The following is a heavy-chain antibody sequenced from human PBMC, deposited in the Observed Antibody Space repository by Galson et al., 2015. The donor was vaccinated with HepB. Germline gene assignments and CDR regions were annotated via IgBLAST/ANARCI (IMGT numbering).Heavy chain of an antibody. Sequence: SLRLSCAASGFTFSSYAMSWVRQAPGRGLEWVSAISGSGGSTYYADSVKGRFTISRDNSKNTLYLQMNGLRAEDTAVYYCARAPLYYDSSGYCSFDYWGQGTLVTVSS. CDR2: ISGSGGST. V-gene: IGHV3-23*01. CDR1: GFTFSSYA. D-gene: IGHD3-22*01. J-gene: IGHJ4*02. CDR3: ARAPLYYDSSGYCSFDY.